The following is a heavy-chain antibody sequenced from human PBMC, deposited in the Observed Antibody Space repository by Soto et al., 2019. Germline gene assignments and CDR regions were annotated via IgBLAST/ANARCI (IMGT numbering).Heavy chain of an antibody. Sequence: EVQLLESGGGLVHPGGSLRLSCAASGFTFSSYAMSWVRQSPGKGLQWVSAISGSFGTTYYADSVKGRFTISRDSLKNTLDLQMNSLRAEDTAIYYCAKNKEVGASGWGANFDSWGQGALVIVSS. CDR3: AKNKEVGASGWGANFDS. CDR1: GFTFSSYA. D-gene: IGHD1-26*01. J-gene: IGHJ4*02. CDR2: ISGSFGTT. V-gene: IGHV3-23*01.